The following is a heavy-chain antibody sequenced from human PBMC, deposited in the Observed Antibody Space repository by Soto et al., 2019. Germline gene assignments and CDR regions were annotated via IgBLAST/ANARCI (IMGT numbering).Heavy chain of an antibody. CDR1: GASFSGFY. Sequence: TLSLTCTVSGASFSGFYWSWIRKSAGKGLEWIGRIYATGTTDYNPSLKSRVMMSVDTSKKQFSLKLRSVTAADTAVYYCVRDGTKTLRDWFDPWGQGISVTVSS. J-gene: IGHJ5*02. V-gene: IGHV4-4*07. CDR3: VRDGTKTLRDWFDP. D-gene: IGHD1-1*01. CDR2: IYATGTT.